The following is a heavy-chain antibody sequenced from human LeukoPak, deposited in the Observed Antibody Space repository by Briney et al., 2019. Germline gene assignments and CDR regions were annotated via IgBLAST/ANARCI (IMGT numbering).Heavy chain of an antibody. J-gene: IGHJ3*02. D-gene: IGHD5-18*01. Sequence: SETLSLTCTVSGGSISSYYWSWIRQPPGKGLEWIGYIYYSGSTNYNPSLKSRVTISVDTSKNQFSLKLSSVTAADTAVYYCARVMDTAMVDAFDIWGQGTMVTVSP. CDR2: IYYSGST. V-gene: IGHV4-59*01. CDR1: GGSISSYY. CDR3: ARVMDTAMVDAFDI.